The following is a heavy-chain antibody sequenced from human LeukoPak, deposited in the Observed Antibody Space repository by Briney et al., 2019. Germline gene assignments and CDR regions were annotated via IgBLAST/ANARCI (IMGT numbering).Heavy chain of an antibody. CDR3: ARGQYSSGWYLLVGYFQH. Sequence: SETLSLTCTVSGGSISSGGYYWSWIRQHPGKGLEWIGYIYYSGSTYYNPSLKSRVTISVDTSKNQFSLKLSSVTAADTAVYYCARGQYSSGWYLLVGYFQHWGQGTLVTVSS. D-gene: IGHD6-19*01. CDR2: IYYSGST. V-gene: IGHV4-31*03. J-gene: IGHJ1*01. CDR1: GGSISSGGYY.